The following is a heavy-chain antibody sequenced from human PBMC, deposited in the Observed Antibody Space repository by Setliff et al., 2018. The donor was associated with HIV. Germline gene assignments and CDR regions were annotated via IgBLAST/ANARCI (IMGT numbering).Heavy chain of an antibody. CDR1: GYSISSGYY. D-gene: IGHD4-17*01. V-gene: IGHV4-38-2*01. CDR3: GTVTSGHWYFDL. CDR2: ISHDGIT. Sequence: SETLSLTCAVSGYSISSGYYWGWIRQSPGKGLGCIGGISHDGITYYNSSLKSRVSISIDTSKNHFSLKLSSVTAADTAVYYCGTVTSGHWYFDLWGRGTLVTVSS. J-gene: IGHJ2*01.